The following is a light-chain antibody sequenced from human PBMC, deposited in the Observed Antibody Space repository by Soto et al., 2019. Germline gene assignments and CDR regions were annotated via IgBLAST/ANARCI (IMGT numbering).Light chain of an antibody. J-gene: IGLJ2*01. CDR3: MLFSGRSHVV. Sequence: QTVVTQEPSLTVSPGGTVTLTCGSSTGAVTSGYYPNWLQQKPGQAPRALIYSTNNKHSWTPARFSGSILGGKAALTLSGVQPEGEADYYCMLFSGRSHVVFGGGTKLTVL. V-gene: IGLV7-43*01. CDR1: TGAVTSGYY. CDR2: STN.